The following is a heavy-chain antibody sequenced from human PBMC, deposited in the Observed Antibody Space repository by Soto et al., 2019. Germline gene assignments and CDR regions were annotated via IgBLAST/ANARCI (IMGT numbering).Heavy chain of an antibody. J-gene: IGHJ3*01. D-gene: IGHD1-1*01. CDR1: GLTVSGKKY. V-gene: IGHV3-53*01. CDR2: LYDVDGS. Sequence: DVQLVESGGGLIQPGASLRLSCAAFGLTVSGKKYVAWVRQAPGKGLEWVSALYDVDGSFYADSVKGRFTTSSDSSKTTVYLQMNGLRPDDTAVYYCASWHEREHAYEVWGQGTTVTVSS. CDR3: ASWHEREHAYEV.